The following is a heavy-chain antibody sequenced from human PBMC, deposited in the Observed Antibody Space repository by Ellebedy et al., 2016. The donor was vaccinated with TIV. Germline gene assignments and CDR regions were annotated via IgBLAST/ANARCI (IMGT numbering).Heavy chain of an antibody. D-gene: IGHD5-24*01. CDR3: TLRGKQEMTSFDY. CDR2: IYWDDDQ. V-gene: IGHV2-5*02. Sequence: SGPTLVKPTQTLTLTCSCSGFSLSTSGVGVAWIRQPPGEALEWLGFIYWDDDQYYSPSLKSRLTITKDNSKKEVVLTMTNMDPVDTGTYFCTLRGKQEMTSFDYWGQGTLVTVSS. CDR1: GFSLSTSGVG. J-gene: IGHJ4*02.